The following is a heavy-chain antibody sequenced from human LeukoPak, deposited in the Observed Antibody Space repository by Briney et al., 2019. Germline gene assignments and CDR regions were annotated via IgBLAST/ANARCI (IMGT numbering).Heavy chain of an antibody. Sequence: QPGGSLRLSCAASGFTFSSYAMSWVRQAPGKGLEGVSAISGSGGNTSNADSVKGRFTISRDNSKNTLYLQMNSLRAEDTAVYYCAKDSSSPWNFDYWGQGTLVTVSS. V-gene: IGHV3-23*01. J-gene: IGHJ4*02. D-gene: IGHD6-13*01. CDR1: GFTFSSYA. CDR3: AKDSSSPWNFDY. CDR2: ISGSGGNT.